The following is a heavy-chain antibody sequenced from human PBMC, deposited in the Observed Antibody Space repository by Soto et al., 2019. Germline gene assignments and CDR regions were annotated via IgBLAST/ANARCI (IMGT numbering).Heavy chain of an antibody. V-gene: IGHV3-30-3*01. Sequence: QVQLVESGGGVVQPGTSLRLSCVASGFTFNKFDMHWIRQTPDKRLQWVAFIAYDGINKYYTGSVKGRFSVSRDNSKNTVSLQMNNLGLEDTATYFSARGDQYDILHRYYAMDVWGPGTTVTISS. D-gene: IGHD1-26*01. CDR1: GFTFNKFD. J-gene: IGHJ6*02. CDR3: ARGDQYDILHRYYAMDV. CDR2: IAYDGINK.